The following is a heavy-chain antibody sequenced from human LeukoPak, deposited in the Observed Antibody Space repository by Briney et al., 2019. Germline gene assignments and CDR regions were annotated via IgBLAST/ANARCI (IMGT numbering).Heavy chain of an antibody. CDR2: INPNSGVT. Sequence: GASVKVSCKASGYTFTGYFMHWVRQAPGQGLEWMGRINPNSGVTNYAQKFQGRVTMTRDTSINTAYMELSRLRPDDTAVYYCARDTTGSLGHYWGQGTLVTVSS. CDR3: ARDTTGSLGHY. D-gene: IGHD1-26*01. J-gene: IGHJ4*02. CDR1: GYTFTGYF. V-gene: IGHV1-2*06.